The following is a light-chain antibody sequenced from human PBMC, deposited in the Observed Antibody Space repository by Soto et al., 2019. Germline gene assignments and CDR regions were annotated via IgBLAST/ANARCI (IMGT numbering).Light chain of an antibody. Sequence: MVNLSRGAVSLSPRERATLSCRASQTVRNNYLAWYQQKPGQAPRLLIYDASSRATGIPDRFSGGGSGTDFTLTISRLEPEDFAVYYCQQSTSYPLTFAGGTKVDI. CDR2: DAS. CDR1: QTVRNNY. J-gene: IGKJ4*01. V-gene: IGKV3-20*01. CDR3: QQSTSYPLT.